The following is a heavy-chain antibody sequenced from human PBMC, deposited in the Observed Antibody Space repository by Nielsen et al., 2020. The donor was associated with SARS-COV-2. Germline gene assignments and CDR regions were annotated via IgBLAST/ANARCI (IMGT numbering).Heavy chain of an antibody. Sequence: SETLSLTCTVSGCSLSSRDYYWVWLRPPPGKGLEWIGTIYYSGSVSYNPSLRSRVTISVDTSKKHFSLKLTSVTAADTAVYFCARGDIAVVPAAMFRGDDAFDIWGQGTMVRVSS. D-gene: IGHD2-2*01. CDR2: IYYSGSV. CDR1: GCSLSSRDYY. J-gene: IGHJ3*02. V-gene: IGHV4-39*02. CDR3: ARGDIAVVPAAMFRGDDAFDI.